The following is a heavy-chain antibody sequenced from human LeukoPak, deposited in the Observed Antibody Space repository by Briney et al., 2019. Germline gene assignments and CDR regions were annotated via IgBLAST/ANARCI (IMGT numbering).Heavy chain of an antibody. D-gene: IGHD3-9*01. Sequence: ASVKVSCKASGYTFTSYYTHWVRQAPGQGLEWMGIINPSGGSTSYAQKFQGRVTMTRDTSTSTVYMELSSLRSEDTAVYYCARDSHFDWLSVTGYFDLWGRGTLVTVSS. CDR1: GYTFTSYY. J-gene: IGHJ2*01. V-gene: IGHV1-46*01. CDR3: ARDSHFDWLSVTGYFDL. CDR2: INPSGGST.